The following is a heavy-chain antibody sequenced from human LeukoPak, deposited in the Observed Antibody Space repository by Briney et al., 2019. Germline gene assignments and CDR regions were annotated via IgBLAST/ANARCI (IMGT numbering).Heavy chain of an antibody. CDR2: ISVSGDTT. D-gene: IGHD3-10*01. V-gene: IGHV3-23*01. Sequence: GGSLRLSCAASGFTFSSYAMSWVRQAPGKGLEWVSFISVSGDTTYFADSVKGRFTISRDNSKNTLYLQMSSLRAEDTAVYYCARDYASDYWGQGTLVTVSS. J-gene: IGHJ4*02. CDR3: ARDYASDY. CDR1: GFTFSSYA.